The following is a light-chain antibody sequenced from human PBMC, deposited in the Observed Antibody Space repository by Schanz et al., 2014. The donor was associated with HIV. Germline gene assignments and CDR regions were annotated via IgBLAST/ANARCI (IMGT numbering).Light chain of an antibody. J-gene: IGLJ7*01. Sequence: QSVLTQPPSASGTPGQRVTISCSGSTSNVGSRSVDWYQQFPGAAPKLLIYNTHLRPSGVTDRFSGSKSGISASLTISGLQSEDEADYYCAAWDVLLNGPVFGGGTQLTVL. V-gene: IGLV1-44*01. CDR1: TSNVGSRS. CDR3: AAWDVLLNGPV. CDR2: NTH.